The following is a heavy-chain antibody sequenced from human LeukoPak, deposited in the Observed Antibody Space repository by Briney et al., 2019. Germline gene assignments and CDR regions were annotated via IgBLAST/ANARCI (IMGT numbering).Heavy chain of an antibody. CDR2: IRSKAYGGTT. D-gene: IGHD6-6*01. Sequence: PGGSLRLSCTASGFTFGDYAMSWVRQAPGKGLEWVSFIRSKAYGGTTEYAASVKGRFTISRDDSKSIAYLQMNSLKTEDTAVYYCTRGYIAARQGVRYNWFDPWGQGTLVTVSS. V-gene: IGHV3-49*04. CDR3: TRGYIAARQGVRYNWFDP. J-gene: IGHJ5*02. CDR1: GFTFGDYA.